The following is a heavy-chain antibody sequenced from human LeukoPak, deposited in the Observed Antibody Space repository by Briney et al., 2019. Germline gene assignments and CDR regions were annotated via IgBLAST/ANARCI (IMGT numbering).Heavy chain of an antibody. J-gene: IGHJ4*02. CDR3: ARGFYGSGSYYKLDY. D-gene: IGHD3-10*01. Sequence: ASVKVSGKASGYTFTGYYMHWVRQAPGQGLEWMGWIKPNSGGTNYAQKFQGWVTMTRDTSISTAYMELSRLRSDDTAVYYCARGFYGSGSYYKLDYWGQGTLVTVSS. CDR1: GYTFTGYY. V-gene: IGHV1-2*04. CDR2: IKPNSGGT.